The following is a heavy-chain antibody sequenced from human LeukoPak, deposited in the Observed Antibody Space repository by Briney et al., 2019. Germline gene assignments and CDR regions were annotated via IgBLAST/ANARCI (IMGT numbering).Heavy chain of an antibody. J-gene: IGHJ4*02. CDR1: GGSISSGGYY. Sequence: SETLSLTCTVSGGSISSGGYYWSWIRQHPGKGLEWIGYIYYSGSTYYNPSLKSRVTISVDMSKNQFSLKLSSVTAADTAVYYCARGGYYGSGSYSPIDYWGQGTLVTVSS. CDR3: ARGGYYGSGSYSPIDY. V-gene: IGHV4-31*03. D-gene: IGHD3-10*01. CDR2: IYYSGST.